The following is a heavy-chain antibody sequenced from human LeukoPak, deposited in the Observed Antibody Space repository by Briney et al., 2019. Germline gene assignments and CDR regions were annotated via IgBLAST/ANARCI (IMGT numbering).Heavy chain of an antibody. Sequence: SQTLSVTCAISGDSVSSNNGAWNWIRQSPSWGLEWLGRTYYRCKWCNDYAVSLQGRITINPDTSRNRFSLQLTSVTPEDTAVYYCARDVGNSGWYTFDYWGQGTLVTASS. D-gene: IGHD6-19*01. CDR3: ARDVGNSGWYTFDY. CDR1: GDSVSSNNGA. V-gene: IGHV6-1*01. J-gene: IGHJ4*02. CDR2: TYYRCKWCN.